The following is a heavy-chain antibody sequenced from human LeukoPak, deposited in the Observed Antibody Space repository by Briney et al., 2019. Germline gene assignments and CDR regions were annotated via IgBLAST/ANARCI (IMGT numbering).Heavy chain of an antibody. CDR3: ARDCSGGSCSNDAFDI. CDR1: GYTFTGYY. CDR2: INPNSGGT. D-gene: IGHD2-15*01. J-gene: IGHJ3*02. V-gene: IGHV1-2*02. Sequence: GASVKVSCKASGYTFTGYYMHWVRQAPGQGLEWMGWINPNSGGTNYAQKFQGRVTMTRDTSISTAYMELSRLRSDDTAVYYCARDCSGGSCSNDAFDIWGQGTMVTVPS.